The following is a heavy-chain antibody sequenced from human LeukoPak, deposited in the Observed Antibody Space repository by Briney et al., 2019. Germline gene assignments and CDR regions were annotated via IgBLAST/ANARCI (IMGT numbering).Heavy chain of an antibody. V-gene: IGHV1-8*03. J-gene: IGHJ6*03. CDR3: ARGHNQNYVSYYYYHMYV. Sequence: ASVKVSCKASGYTFTSYDINWVRQATGQGLEWMGWMNPNSGNTGHAQKFQGRVTITRNTSISTAYMERSSLRSEDTAVYYCARGHNQNYVSYYYYHMYVWGKGTTVTVSS. CDR2: MNPNSGNT. D-gene: IGHD1-7*01. CDR1: GYTFTSYD.